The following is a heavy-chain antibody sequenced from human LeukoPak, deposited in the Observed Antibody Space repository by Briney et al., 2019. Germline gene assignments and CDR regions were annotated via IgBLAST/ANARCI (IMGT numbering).Heavy chain of an antibody. CDR2: IYYSGST. J-gene: IGHJ6*03. CDR3: AEGPLYYYMDV. CDR1: GGSISSYY. Sequence: SETLSLTCTVSGGSISSYYWSWVRQPPGKGLEWIGYIYYSGSTNYNPSLRSRVPISVDPSKNQFSLKLSSVTAADTAVYYCAEGPLYYYMDVWGKGTTVTVSS. V-gene: IGHV4-59*01.